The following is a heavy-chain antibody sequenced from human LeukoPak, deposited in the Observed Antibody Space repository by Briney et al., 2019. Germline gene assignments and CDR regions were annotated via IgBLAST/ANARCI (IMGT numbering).Heavy chain of an antibody. CDR3: ARRGYSYGYAFDY. J-gene: IGHJ4*02. CDR1: GYSFTNYW. CDR2: IYPGDSDT. Sequence: GESLKISCKGSGYSFTNYWIAWVRQMPGKGLEWMGIIYPGDSDTRYSPSFQGQVTISADKSISTAFLQWSSLKASDTAIYYCARRGYSYGYAFDYWGQGTLVTVSS. D-gene: IGHD5-18*01. V-gene: IGHV5-51*01.